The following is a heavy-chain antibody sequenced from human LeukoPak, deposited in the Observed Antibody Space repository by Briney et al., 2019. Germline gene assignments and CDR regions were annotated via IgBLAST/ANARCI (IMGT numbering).Heavy chain of an antibody. CDR3: ARDGPRYCSGGSCYSLDY. Sequence: GRSLRLSCAASGFTFSSYAMHWVRQAPGKGLEWVAVISYDGSNKYYADSVKGRFTISRDNSKNSLYLQMNSLRAEDTAVYYCARDGPRYCSGGSCYSLDYWGQGTLVTVSS. V-gene: IGHV3-30-3*01. D-gene: IGHD2-15*01. J-gene: IGHJ4*02. CDR1: GFTFSSYA. CDR2: ISYDGSNK.